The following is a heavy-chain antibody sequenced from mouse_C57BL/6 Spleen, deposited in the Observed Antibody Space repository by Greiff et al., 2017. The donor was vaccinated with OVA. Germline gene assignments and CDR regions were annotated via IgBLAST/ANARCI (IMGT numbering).Heavy chain of an antibody. V-gene: IGHV5-9-1*02. CDR3: TREGGYYDYDGAMDY. Sequence: EVKLMESGEGLVKPGGSLKLSCAASGFTFSSYAMSWVRQTPEKRLEWVAYISRGGDYTYYADTVKGRFTISRDNSRNTPYLQMSRQKSEDTDMDYCTREGGYYDYDGAMDYWGQGTSVTVSS. J-gene: IGHJ4*01. CDR2: ISRGGDYT. CDR1: GFTFSSYA. D-gene: IGHD2-4*01.